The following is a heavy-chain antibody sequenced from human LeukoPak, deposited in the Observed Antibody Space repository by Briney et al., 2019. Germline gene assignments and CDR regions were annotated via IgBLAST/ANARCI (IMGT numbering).Heavy chain of an antibody. CDR2: ISSSSSTI. CDR1: GFTFSSYS. D-gene: IGHD3-3*01. J-gene: IGHJ4*02. CDR3: ARTQGADITIFGVVPPPPDY. V-gene: IGHV3-48*01. Sequence: GGSLRLSCAASGFTFSSYSMIWAPQAPGKGLEWVPYISSSSSTIYYADSVKGRFTISRDNAKNSLYLQMNSLRAEDTAVYYCARTQGADITIFGVVPPPPDYWGEGTLVAVSS.